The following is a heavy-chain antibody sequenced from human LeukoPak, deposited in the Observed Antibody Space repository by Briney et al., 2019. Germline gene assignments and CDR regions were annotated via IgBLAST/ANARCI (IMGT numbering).Heavy chain of an antibody. Sequence: SQTLSLTCTVSGGSISSGRYYWSWIRQPAGKGLEWVGHIYYSGSTNYNPSLKSRVTMSVDTSKNQVSLKLSSVTAADTAVYYCARDGSGSHYFVFDIWGQGTMVTVSS. CDR2: IYYSGST. V-gene: IGHV4-61*09. CDR1: GGSISSGRYY. J-gene: IGHJ3*02. CDR3: ARDGSGSHYFVFDI. D-gene: IGHD1-26*01.